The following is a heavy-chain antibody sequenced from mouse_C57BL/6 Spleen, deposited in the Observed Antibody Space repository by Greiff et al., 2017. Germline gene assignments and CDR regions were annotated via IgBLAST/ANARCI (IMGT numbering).Heavy chain of an antibody. J-gene: IGHJ3*01. V-gene: IGHV1-53*01. CDR1: GYTFTSYW. Sequence: VKLQQPGTELVQPGASVKLSCKASGYTFTSYWLHWVKPRPGQGLEWIGHLNPSPGGTNYNEKFKSKATLTVDKSSSTAYMQLSSLTSEDSAVYYCARWGSFAYWGQGTLVTVSA. D-gene: IGHD3-1*01. CDR2: LNPSPGGT. CDR3: ARWGSFAY.